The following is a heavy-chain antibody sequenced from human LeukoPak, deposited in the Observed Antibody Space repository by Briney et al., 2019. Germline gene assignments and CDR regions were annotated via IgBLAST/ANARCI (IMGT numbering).Heavy chain of an antibody. J-gene: IGHJ3*02. CDR1: GFTFDDYA. CDR2: ISWNSGTI. V-gene: IGHV3-9*01. Sequence: GRSLRLSCAASGFTFDDYAMHWVRQAPGKGLEWVSGISWNSGTIGYADSVKGRFTISRDNAKNSLYLQMNSLRAEDTALYYCAKDIEAGGPLAFDIWGQGTMVTVSS. CDR3: AKDIEAGGPLAFDI.